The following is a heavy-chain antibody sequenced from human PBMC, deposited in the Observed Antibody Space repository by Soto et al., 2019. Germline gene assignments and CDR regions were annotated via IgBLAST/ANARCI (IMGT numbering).Heavy chain of an antibody. V-gene: IGHV1-18*01. CDR2: ISACNGNT. CDR3: ARDRSRYYYGMDV. J-gene: IGHJ6*02. CDR1: GYTFTSYG. Sequence: ASVKVSCKASGYTFTSYGISWVRQAPGQGLEWMGWISACNGNTNYAQKLQGRVTMTTDTSTSTAYMELRSLRSDDAAVYYCARDRSRYYYGMDVWGQGTTVTVSS.